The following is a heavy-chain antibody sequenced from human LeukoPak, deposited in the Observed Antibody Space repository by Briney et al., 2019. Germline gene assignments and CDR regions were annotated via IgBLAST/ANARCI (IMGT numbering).Heavy chain of an antibody. CDR3: AREVAAAGGHNWFDP. CDR2: INYSWST. V-gene: IGHV4-59*01. CDR1: GGSISSYY. Sequence: SETLSLTCTVPGGSISSYYWSWIRQPPGKGLGWIGYINYSWSTNYNPSLKSRVTISVDTSKNQFSLKLSSVTAADTAVYYCAREVAAAGGHNWFDPWGQGTLVTVSS. D-gene: IGHD6-13*01. J-gene: IGHJ5*02.